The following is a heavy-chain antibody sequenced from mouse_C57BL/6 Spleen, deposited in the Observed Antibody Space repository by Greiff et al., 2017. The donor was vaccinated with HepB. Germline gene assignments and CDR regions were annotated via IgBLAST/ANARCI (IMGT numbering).Heavy chain of an antibody. CDR3: ARDPMTTVPYFDY. Sequence: EVKLMESGPGLVKPSQSLSLTCSVTGYSITSGYYWNWIRQFPGNKLEWMGYISYDGSNNYNPSLKNRISITRDTSKNQFFLKLNSVTTEDTATYYCARDPMTTVPYFDYWGQGTTLTVSS. D-gene: IGHD1-1*01. J-gene: IGHJ2*01. V-gene: IGHV3-6*01. CDR2: ISYDGSN. CDR1: GYSITSGYY.